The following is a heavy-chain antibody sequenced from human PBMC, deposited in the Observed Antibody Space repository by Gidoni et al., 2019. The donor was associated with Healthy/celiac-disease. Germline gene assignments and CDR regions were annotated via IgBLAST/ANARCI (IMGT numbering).Heavy chain of an antibody. V-gene: IGHV3-7*03. Sequence: EVQLVESGGGWVQPGGSLRRTCAASGFTFSSYWMSWGRQAPGKGLEWVANIKQDASEKSYVDSVKCRFTISRDNAKNSLYLQMNSLRAEDTAVYYCARDCAGYFDYWGQGTLVTVSS. CDR1: GFTFSSYW. D-gene: IGHD2-21*01. CDR3: ARDCAGYFDY. CDR2: IKQDASEK. J-gene: IGHJ4*02.